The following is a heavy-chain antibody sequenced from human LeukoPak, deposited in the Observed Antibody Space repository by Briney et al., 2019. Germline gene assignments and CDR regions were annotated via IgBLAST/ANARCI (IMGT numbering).Heavy chain of an antibody. V-gene: IGHV4-61*02. CDR1: GGSISSGSYY. Sequence: PSETLSLTCTVSGGSISSGSYYWSWIRQPAGKGLEWIGRIYTSGSTNYNPSLKSRVTISVDTSKNQFSLKLSSVTAADTAVYYCASGLRYFDLYYWGQGTLVTVSS. CDR2: IYTSGST. D-gene: IGHD3-9*01. J-gene: IGHJ4*02. CDR3: ASGLRYFDLYY.